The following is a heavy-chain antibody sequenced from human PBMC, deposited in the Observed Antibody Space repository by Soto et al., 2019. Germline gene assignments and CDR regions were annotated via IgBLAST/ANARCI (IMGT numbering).Heavy chain of an antibody. CDR2: IYYSGRT. J-gene: IGHJ4*02. D-gene: IGHD1-26*01. CDR1: GGSISSSSYY. CDR3: ATTPYSGSYLYYFDY. V-gene: IGHV4-39*07. Sequence: LSLTCTVSGGSISSSSYYWGWIRQPPGKGLEWIGSIYYSGRTNHNPSLKGRVTISLDTSKNQFSLKLSSVTAADTAVYYCATTPYSGSYLYYFDYWGQGTLVTVSS.